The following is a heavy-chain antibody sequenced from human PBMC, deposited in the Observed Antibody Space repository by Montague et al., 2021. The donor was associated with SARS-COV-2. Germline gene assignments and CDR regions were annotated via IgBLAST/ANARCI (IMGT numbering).Heavy chain of an antibody. CDR3: AKDSSGWYVDYFDY. CDR1: GFTFSSYA. CDR2: IYSGGSST. Sequence: SLRLSCAASGFTFSSYAMSWVRQAPGKGLEWVSDIYSGGSSTYYADSVKGRFTISRDNSKNTLYLHMNSLRAEDTAVYYCAKDSSGWYVDYFDYWGQGTLVTVSS. D-gene: IGHD6-19*01. J-gene: IGHJ4*02. V-gene: IGHV3-23*03.